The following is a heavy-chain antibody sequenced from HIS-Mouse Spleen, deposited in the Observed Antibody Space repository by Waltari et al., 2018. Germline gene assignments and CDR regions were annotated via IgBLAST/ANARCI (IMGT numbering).Heavy chain of an antibody. CDR2: IDWDDDK. CDR1: GFSLSTRGMC. J-gene: IGHJ4*02. V-gene: IGHV2-70*15. CDR3: ARIAEGYSSGWYAFDY. Sequence: QVTLRESGPALVKPTQPLTLTCTFSGFSLSTRGMCLSWIRQPPGKALEWLARIDWDDDKYYSTSLKTRLTISKDTSKNQVVLTMTNMDPVDTATYYCARIAEGYSSGWYAFDYWGQGTLVTVSS. D-gene: IGHD6-19*01.